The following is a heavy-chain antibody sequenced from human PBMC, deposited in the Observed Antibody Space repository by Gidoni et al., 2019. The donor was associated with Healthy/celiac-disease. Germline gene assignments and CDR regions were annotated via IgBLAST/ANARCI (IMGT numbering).Heavy chain of an antibody. CDR1: GFTFGDYA. J-gene: IGHJ6*02. Sequence: EVQLVESGGGLVQPGRSLRLSCTASGFTFGDYAMSWVRQAPGKGLEWVGFIRSKAYGGTTEYAASVKGRFTISRDDSKSIAYLQMNSLKTEDTAVYYCTRDPGGVIAARPYYYGMDVWGQGTTVTVSS. D-gene: IGHD6-6*01. V-gene: IGHV3-49*04. CDR2: IRSKAYGGTT. CDR3: TRDPGGVIAARPYYYGMDV.